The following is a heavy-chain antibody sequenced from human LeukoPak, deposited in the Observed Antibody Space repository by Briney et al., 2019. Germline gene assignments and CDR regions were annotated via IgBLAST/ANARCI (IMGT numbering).Heavy chain of an antibody. CDR1: GGTFSSYA. CDR3: ARTFCSSPWSSGCLGDFDY. J-gene: IGHJ4*02. D-gene: IGHD6-19*01. V-gene: IGHV1-69*05. Sequence: SVKVSCKASGGTFSSYAISWVRQAPGQGLEWMGRIIPFFGTANYAQKFQGRVTITTDESTSTAYMELSSLRSEDTAVYYCARTFCSSPWSSGCLGDFDYWGQGTLVTVSS. CDR2: IIPFFGTA.